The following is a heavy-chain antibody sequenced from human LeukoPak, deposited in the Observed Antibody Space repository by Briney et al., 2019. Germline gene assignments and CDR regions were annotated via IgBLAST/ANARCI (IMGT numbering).Heavy chain of an antibody. Sequence: SETLSLTCSVSGASISSYYWSWIRQPAGKGLEWIGRIYTSANSIYNPSLKSRVTMSVDTSKNQFSLNLRSVTAADTAVYYCARGCSGDFEYFHQWGQGTLVTVSS. CDR1: GASISSYY. V-gene: IGHV4-4*07. J-gene: IGHJ1*01. CDR3: ARGCSGDFEYFHQ. D-gene: IGHD2-21*02. CDR2: IYTSANS.